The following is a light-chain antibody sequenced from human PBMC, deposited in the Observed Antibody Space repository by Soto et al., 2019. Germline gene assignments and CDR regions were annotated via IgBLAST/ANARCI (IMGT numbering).Light chain of an antibody. V-gene: IGKV1-5*03. CDR3: QHYNSYSEA. Sequence: DIQMTQSPSTLSASVRDIVTITCVASQSISSWLAWYQQKPGKAPKLLIYQASSLESGVPSRFSGSGSGTEFTLTISSLQPDDFATYYCQHYNSYSEAFGQGTKVDIK. CDR1: QSISSW. J-gene: IGKJ1*01. CDR2: QAS.